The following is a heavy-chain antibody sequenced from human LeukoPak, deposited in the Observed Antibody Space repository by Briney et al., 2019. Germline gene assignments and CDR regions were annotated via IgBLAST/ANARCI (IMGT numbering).Heavy chain of an antibody. Sequence: GGSLRLSCAASGFTFSNYAIHWVRQAPGKGLEWVAVISYDGSNKYYADSVKGRFTISRDNSNNSLYLQMNSLRPEDTAVYYCARVDDSDWYAFDVWGQGTTVTVSS. V-gene: IGHV3-30-3*01. CDR2: ISYDGSNK. D-gene: IGHD2-21*01. J-gene: IGHJ3*01. CDR3: ARVDDSDWYAFDV. CDR1: GFTFSNYA.